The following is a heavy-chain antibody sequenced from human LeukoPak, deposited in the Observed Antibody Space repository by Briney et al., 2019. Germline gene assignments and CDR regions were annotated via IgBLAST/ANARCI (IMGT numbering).Heavy chain of an antibody. D-gene: IGHD6-13*01. J-gene: IGHJ4*02. CDR2: ISFDGSNK. CDR1: GFTFSSYG. V-gene: IGHV3-30*18. CDR3: AKDWDSSSWRGYFDY. Sequence: GGSLRLSCAASGFTFSSYGMHWVRQAPGKGLEWVAVISFDGSNKNYADSVKGRFTISRDNSKNTLFLQMNSLRAEDTGVYYCAKDWDSSSWRGYFDYWGQGTLVTVSS.